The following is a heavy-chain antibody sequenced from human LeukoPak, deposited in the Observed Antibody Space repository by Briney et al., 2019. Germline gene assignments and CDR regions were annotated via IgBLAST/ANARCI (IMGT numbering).Heavy chain of an antibody. CDR1: GGSISSSSYY. Sequence: SETLSLTCTVSGGSISSSSYYWGWIRQPPGKGLEWIGSIYYSGSTYYNPSLKSRVTISVDTSMNQFSLKLSSVTAADTAVYYCARGGGRHVEHWGQGTLVTVSS. V-gene: IGHV4-39*01. CDR3: ARGGGRHVEH. CDR2: IYYSGST. D-gene: IGHD3-16*01. J-gene: IGHJ1*01.